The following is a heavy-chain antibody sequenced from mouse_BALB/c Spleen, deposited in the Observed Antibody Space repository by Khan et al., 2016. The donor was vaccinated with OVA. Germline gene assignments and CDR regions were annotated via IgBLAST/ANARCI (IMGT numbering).Heavy chain of an antibody. D-gene: IGHD2-10*02. CDR2: ISYSGNT. CDR1: GYSITSDYA. V-gene: IGHV3-2*02. Sequence: DVQLQESGPGLVKPSQPLSLTCTVTGYSITSDYAWNWIPQFPGNKLEWLGYISYSGNTNYNPSLKSRISVTRDTSKNQFFLQLNSVTTEDTATYYCARVYGGDFDYWGQGTTLTVSS. CDR3: ARVYGGDFDY. J-gene: IGHJ2*01.